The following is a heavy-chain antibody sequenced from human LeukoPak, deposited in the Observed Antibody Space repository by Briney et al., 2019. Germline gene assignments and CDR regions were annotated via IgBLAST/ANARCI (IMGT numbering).Heavy chain of an antibody. CDR3: AKESFGGRYSGFDD. D-gene: IGHD1-26*01. Sequence: GGSLRLSCAASGFTFSDYAMSWARQAPGRGREWVSGIRGSGGSTYYADSVKGRFTISRDNSKNMLYLQMNGLRAEDTAVYFCAKESFGGRYSGFDDWGQGTLVTVSS. CDR1: GFTFSDYA. CDR2: IRGSGGST. V-gene: IGHV3-23*01. J-gene: IGHJ4*02.